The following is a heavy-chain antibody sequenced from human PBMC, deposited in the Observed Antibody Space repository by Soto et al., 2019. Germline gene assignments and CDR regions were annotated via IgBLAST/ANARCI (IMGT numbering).Heavy chain of an antibody. Sequence: EAQLLESGGGLVQPGGSLRLSCAASGFTFSSYAMSWVRQVPGKGLEWVSTINSSGGSTYNADSVKGRFTISRDNSKNTLYLQMNSLRAEDTAVYYCAKGGSSWSFFDYWGQGTLVTVSS. CDR2: INSSGGST. CDR3: AKGGSSWSFFDY. J-gene: IGHJ4*02. CDR1: GFTFSSYA. V-gene: IGHV3-23*01. D-gene: IGHD6-13*01.